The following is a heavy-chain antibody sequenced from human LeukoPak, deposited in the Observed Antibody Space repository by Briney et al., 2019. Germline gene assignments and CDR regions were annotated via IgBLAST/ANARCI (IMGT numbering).Heavy chain of an antibody. Sequence: GASVKVSCKASGYTFTGYYMHWVRQAPGQGLEWMGWINPNSGGTNYAQKFQGRVTMTRDTSISTAYMELSRLRSDDTAVYYCASGGPGGSCYSCMDVWGKGTTVTVSS. J-gene: IGHJ6*03. CDR3: ASGGPGGSCYSCMDV. CDR2: INPNSGGT. CDR1: GYTFTGYY. D-gene: IGHD2-15*01. V-gene: IGHV1-2*02.